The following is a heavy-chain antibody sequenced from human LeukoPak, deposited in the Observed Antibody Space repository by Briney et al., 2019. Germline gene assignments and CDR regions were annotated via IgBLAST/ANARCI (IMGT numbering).Heavy chain of an antibody. CDR2: IYYSGSP. CDR1: GGSISSYY. D-gene: IGHD6-13*01. V-gene: IGHV4-59*01. CDR3: ARVSPAVGAFDI. J-gene: IGHJ3*02. Sequence: SETLSLTCTVSGGSISSYYWSWIRQPPGKGLEWIGYIYYSGSPNYNPSLKSRVTISVDTSKNQFSLKLSSVTAADTAIYYCARVSPAVGAFDIWGRGTMVTASS.